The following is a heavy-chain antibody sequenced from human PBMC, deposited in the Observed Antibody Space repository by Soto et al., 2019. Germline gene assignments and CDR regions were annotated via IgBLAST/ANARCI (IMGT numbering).Heavy chain of an antibody. CDR3: AKDGPGGYCSSTSCYYYYYGMDV. CDR2: ISYDGSNK. J-gene: IGHJ6*02. D-gene: IGHD2-2*01. CDR1: GFTFSSYG. Sequence: QVQLVESGGGVVQPGGSLRLSCAASGFTFSSYGMHWVRQAPGKGLEWVAVISYDGSNKYYADSVKGRFTISRDNSKNTLYLQMNSLRAEDTAVYYCAKDGPGGYCSSTSCYYYYYGMDVWGQGTTVTVSS. V-gene: IGHV3-30*18.